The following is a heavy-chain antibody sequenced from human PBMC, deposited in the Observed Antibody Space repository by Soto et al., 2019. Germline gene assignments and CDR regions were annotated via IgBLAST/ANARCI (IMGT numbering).Heavy chain of an antibody. CDR2: IIPTVGTT. Sequence: QVQLEQSGAEVKKPGSSVKVSCKPSGGNFGIYAITWVRQAPGQGLRWVGGIIPTVGTTHYAQKFEGRVSITADESTGTVYMEWSRLTSDDTAIYYCTRAVGEPFYNYEMDVWGQGTTVTVSS. V-gene: IGHV1-69*01. CDR1: GGNFGIYA. CDR3: TRAVGEPFYNYEMDV. J-gene: IGHJ6*02. D-gene: IGHD2-15*01.